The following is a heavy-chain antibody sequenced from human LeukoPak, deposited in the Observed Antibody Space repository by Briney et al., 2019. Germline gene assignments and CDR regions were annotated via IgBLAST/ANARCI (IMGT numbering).Heavy chain of an antibody. CDR1: GYTFTSYY. CDR2: INPSGGGT. J-gene: IGHJ4*02. V-gene: IGHV1-46*01. CDR3: AKVYGSGELLLNPKFDY. D-gene: IGHD3-10*01. Sequence: ASVKVSCKASGYTFTSYYMHWVRQAPGQGLEWMGIINPSGGGTSYAQKFQGRVTMTRDTSTSTVYMELNSLRAEDTAVYYCAKVYGSGELLLNPKFDYWGQGTLVTVSS.